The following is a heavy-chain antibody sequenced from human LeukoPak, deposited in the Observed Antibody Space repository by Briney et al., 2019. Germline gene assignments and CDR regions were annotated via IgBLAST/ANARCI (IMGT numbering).Heavy chain of an antibody. CDR3: AHDTAVQFLEPAF. V-gene: IGHV3-33*08. CDR1: GFTFNTHG. CDR2: IWFDGSVK. D-gene: IGHD3-3*01. Sequence: GGSLRLSCAASGFTFNTHGMHWVRQAPGKGLEWVAAIWFDGSVKHYSDAVKGRFTISRDNSLNTLYLQMNSLRVEDTAMYYCAHDTAVQFLEPAFWGQGTLVTVSS. J-gene: IGHJ4*02.